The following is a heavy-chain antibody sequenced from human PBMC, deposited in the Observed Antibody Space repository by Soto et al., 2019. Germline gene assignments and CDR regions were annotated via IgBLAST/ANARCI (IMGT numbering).Heavy chain of an antibody. D-gene: IGHD1-1*01. CDR2: IYPGGVNI. Sequence: QVQLVQSGAEVKKPGASVKVSCKAIGYSFTSHYMHWVRQAPGQGLEWMGTIYPGGVNIAYAQKFQGRVTMTKDTSTSTVYMELTSLTSEDTAVYYCARDQSWHDLLRWFDPWGQGTLVTVSS. CDR3: ARDQSWHDLLRWFDP. J-gene: IGHJ5*02. CDR1: GYSFTSHY. V-gene: IGHV1-46*03.